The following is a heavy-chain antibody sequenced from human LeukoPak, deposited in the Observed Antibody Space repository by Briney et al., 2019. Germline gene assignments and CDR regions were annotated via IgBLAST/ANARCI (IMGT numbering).Heavy chain of an antibody. V-gene: IGHV5-51*01. J-gene: IGHJ4*02. Sequence: GESLKISCQGSGYSFNSYLIAWVRQMAGKGLEWMGIIYPGDSDTRYSPSFRGQSTISADKSINTDYLRWSSLKDSDTAMYYCARAYYCGGGSCKLEYWGQGTLVTVSS. CDR1: GYSFNSYL. D-gene: IGHD2-15*01. CDR3: ARAYYCGGGSCKLEY. CDR2: IYPGDSDT.